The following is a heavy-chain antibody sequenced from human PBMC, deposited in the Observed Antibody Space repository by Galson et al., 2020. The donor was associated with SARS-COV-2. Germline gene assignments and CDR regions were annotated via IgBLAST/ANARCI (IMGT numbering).Heavy chain of an antibody. J-gene: IGHJ4*02. D-gene: IGHD4-17*01. CDR3: GRSPYDYGGNSGVFDY. V-gene: IGHV3-33*01. CDR2: IWSDGSNK. CDR1: GFIFSSYG. Sequence: SLRLSCSASGFIFSSYGMHWVRQAPGKGLEWVAVIWSDGSNKYYADSVKGRFTISRDNSKNTLYLQMNSLRAEDTAVYYCGRSPYDYGGNSGVFDYWGPGTLVTVSS.